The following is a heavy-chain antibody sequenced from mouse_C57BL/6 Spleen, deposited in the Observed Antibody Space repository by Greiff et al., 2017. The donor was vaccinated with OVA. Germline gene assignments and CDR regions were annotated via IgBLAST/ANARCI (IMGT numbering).Heavy chain of an antibody. CDR1: GYTFTSYG. V-gene: IGHV1-81*01. D-gene: IGHD2-2*01. Sequence: VQLVESGAELARPGASVKLSCKASGYTFTSYGISWVKQRTGQGLEWIGEIYTRSGNTYYNEKFKGKATLTADKSSSTAYMELRSLTSEDSAVYFCARRGFGYDGGPGFAYWGQGTLVTVSA. J-gene: IGHJ3*01. CDR3: ARRGFGYDGGPGFAY. CDR2: IYTRSGNT.